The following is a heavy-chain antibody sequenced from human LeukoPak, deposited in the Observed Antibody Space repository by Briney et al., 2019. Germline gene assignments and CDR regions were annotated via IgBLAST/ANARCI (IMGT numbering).Heavy chain of an antibody. CDR1: GFTFSDYY. J-gene: IGHJ6*03. D-gene: IGHD1-26*01. Sequence: NPGGSLRLSCAASGFTFSDYYMSWIRQAPGKGLEWVSYISSSGTNIYYADSVKGRFTISRDNSKNTLYLQMNSLRAEDTAVYYCAKGNSKSGSYFNYYYMDVWGKGTTVTISS. CDR2: ISSSGTNI. CDR3: AKGNSKSGSYFNYYYMDV. V-gene: IGHV3-11*04.